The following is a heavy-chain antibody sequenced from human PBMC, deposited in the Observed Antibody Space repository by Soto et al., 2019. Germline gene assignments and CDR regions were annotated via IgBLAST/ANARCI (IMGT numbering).Heavy chain of an antibody. D-gene: IGHD6-19*01. V-gene: IGHV3-23*01. J-gene: IGHJ4*02. CDR3: AKGSKAVAGYHHCFDY. CDR1: GFTFSSYA. Sequence: PGGSLRLSCAASGFTFSSYAMSWVRQAPGKGLDWVSVISGSGENTYYADSVKGRFTISRDNSKNTLYLQMNSLRAEDTAVYYCAKGSKAVAGYHHCFDYWGQGTLVTVSS. CDR2: ISGSGENT.